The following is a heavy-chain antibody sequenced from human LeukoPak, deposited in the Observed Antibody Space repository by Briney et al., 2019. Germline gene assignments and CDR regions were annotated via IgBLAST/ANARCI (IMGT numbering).Heavy chain of an antibody. CDR2: INPNSGGT. D-gene: IGHD4-17*01. CDR1: GYTITGYY. J-gene: IGHJ4*02. CDR3: ARIKTYGDYKFDY. V-gene: IGHV1-2*02. Sequence: ASVKVSCKASGYTITGYYMHWVRQVPGQGLEWMGWINPNSGGTDYAQKFQGRVTMTRDTSISTAYMELSSLRSDDTAVYYCARIKTYGDYKFDYWGQGTLVTVSS.